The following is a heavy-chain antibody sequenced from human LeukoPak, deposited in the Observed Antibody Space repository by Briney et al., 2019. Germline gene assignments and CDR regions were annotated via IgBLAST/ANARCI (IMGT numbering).Heavy chain of an antibody. J-gene: IGHJ3*02. Sequence: GGSLRLSCAASAFTFSTYGMTWVRQAPGKGLEWVSVIYSGGTTYYADSVKGRFTISRDNSKNTLYLQMNSLRAEDTAVYYCARGQSGDPAFDIWGQGTLVTVSS. CDR1: AFTFSTYG. CDR2: IYSGGTT. CDR3: ARGQSGDPAFDI. D-gene: IGHD4-17*01. V-gene: IGHV3-53*01.